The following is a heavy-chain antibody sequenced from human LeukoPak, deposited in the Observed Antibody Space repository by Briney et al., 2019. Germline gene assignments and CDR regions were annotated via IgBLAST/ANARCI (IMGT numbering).Heavy chain of an antibody. CDR1: RGSFSGYY. D-gene: IGHD1-26*01. CDR3: ARGPGYSGSYYRHFDY. Sequence: SETLSLTCAVYRGSFSGYYWSWIRQPPGKGLEWIGEINHSGSTNYNPSLKSRVTISVDTSKNQFSLKLSSVTAADTAVYYCARGPGYSGSYYRHFDYWGQGTLVTVSS. J-gene: IGHJ4*02. CDR2: INHSGST. V-gene: IGHV4-34*01.